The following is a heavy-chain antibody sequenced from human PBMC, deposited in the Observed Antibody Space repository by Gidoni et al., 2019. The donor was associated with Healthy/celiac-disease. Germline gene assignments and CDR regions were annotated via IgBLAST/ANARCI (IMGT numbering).Heavy chain of an antibody. CDR1: GYTFTSYA. CDR3: ASGRAHSSGYYPGHYYYGMDV. Sequence: QVQLVQSGAEVKKPGASVKVSCKASGYTFTSYAMHWARQAPGQRLEWMGWINAGNGNTKYSQKFQGRVTITRDTSASTAYMELSSLRSEDTAVYYCASGRAHSSGYYPGHYYYGMDVWGQGTTVTVSS. J-gene: IGHJ6*02. V-gene: IGHV1-3*01. D-gene: IGHD3-22*01. CDR2: INAGNGNT.